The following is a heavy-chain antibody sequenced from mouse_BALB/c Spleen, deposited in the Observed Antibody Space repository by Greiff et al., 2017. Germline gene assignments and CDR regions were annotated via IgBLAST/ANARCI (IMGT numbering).Heavy chain of an antibody. CDR1: GFTFSSYY. CDR3: ARRDGYYPWYFDV. V-gene: IGHV5-6-2*01. J-gene: IGHJ1*01. Sequence: EVKLVESGGGFVKLGGSLKLSCAASGFTFSSYYMSWVRQTPEKRLELVAAINSNGGSTYYPDTVKGRFTISRDNAKNTLYLQMSSLKSEDTALYYCARRDGYYPWYFDVWGAGTTVTVSS. D-gene: IGHD2-3*01. CDR2: INSNGGST.